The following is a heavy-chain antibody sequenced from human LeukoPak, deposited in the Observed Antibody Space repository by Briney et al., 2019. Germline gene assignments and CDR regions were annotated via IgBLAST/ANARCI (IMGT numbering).Heavy chain of an antibody. CDR2: IHDSGST. Sequence: SQTLSLTCTVSGGSISSGDYYWSWTRQHPGTGLECIWYIHDSGSTYYSPSLKSRVTISVDTSKKQFSLKLSSVTAADTAVYYCARVGVAAKSSRYFDYWGQGTLVTVSS. J-gene: IGHJ4*02. V-gene: IGHV4-31*03. CDR3: ARVGVAAKSSRYFDY. CDR1: GGSISSGDYY. D-gene: IGHD2-15*01.